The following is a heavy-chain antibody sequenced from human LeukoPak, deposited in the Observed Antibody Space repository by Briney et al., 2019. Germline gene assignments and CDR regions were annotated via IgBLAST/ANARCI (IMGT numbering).Heavy chain of an antibody. Sequence: PGGSLRLSCAASGFTFSDYSMSWVRQAPGKGLEWVSVIHSGGTTNYADSVQGRFTISRDNSKTTVYLHMNSLRAEDTAVYYCARDSDSGYGPFASWGQGTLVTVSS. CDR2: IHSGGTT. V-gene: IGHV3-53*01. CDR3: ARDSDSGYGPFAS. D-gene: IGHD5-12*01. J-gene: IGHJ4*02. CDR1: GFTFSDYS.